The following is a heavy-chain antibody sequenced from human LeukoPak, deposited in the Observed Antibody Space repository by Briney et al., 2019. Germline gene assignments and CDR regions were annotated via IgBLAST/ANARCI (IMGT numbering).Heavy chain of an antibody. J-gene: IGHJ4*02. D-gene: IGHD6-13*01. Sequence: NPGGSLRLSCAASGFTFSSYWMSWVRQPPGKGLEWIGEIYHSGSTNYNPSLKSRVTISVDKSKNQFSLKLSSVTAADTAVYYCARVERHSSWHGGFDYWGQGTLVTVSS. CDR3: ARVERHSSWHGGFDY. CDR1: GFTFSSYW. V-gene: IGHV4-4*02. CDR2: IYHSGST.